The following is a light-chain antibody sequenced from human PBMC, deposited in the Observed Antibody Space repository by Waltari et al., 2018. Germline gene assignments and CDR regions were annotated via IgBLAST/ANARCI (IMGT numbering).Light chain of an antibody. Sequence: ESVLTQSPCTASLSPGERVTLSCRASQSVGSSSLACYQQKPGQSPRLVIYLAARRATGLPDRFSGSGSGTDFSPTSSRLEPEDFAVYYCQQHGTLPATFGQGTKVEIK. CDR2: LAA. CDR3: QQHGTLPAT. V-gene: IGKV3-20*01. J-gene: IGKJ1*01. CDR1: QSVGSSS.